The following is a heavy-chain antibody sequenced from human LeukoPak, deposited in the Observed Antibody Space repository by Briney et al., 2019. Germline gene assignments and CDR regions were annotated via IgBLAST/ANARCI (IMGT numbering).Heavy chain of an antibody. V-gene: IGHV3-30*02. CDR1: GFTFSSYG. CDR2: IRYDGSNK. CDR3: VRGHGYNLEDYFDS. Sequence: GGSLRLSCAASGFTFSSYGMHWVRQAPGKGLEWVAFIRYDGSNKYYADSVKGRFTVSRDNSKNSLSLYMNSLTTEDTALYYCVRGHGYNLEDYFDSWGQGTPVTVSS. J-gene: IGHJ4*02. D-gene: IGHD5-24*01.